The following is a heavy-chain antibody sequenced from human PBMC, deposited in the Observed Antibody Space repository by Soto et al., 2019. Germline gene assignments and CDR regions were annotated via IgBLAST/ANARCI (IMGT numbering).Heavy chain of an antibody. D-gene: IGHD3-9*01. CDR1: GFTFSSYD. Sequence: EVQLVESGGGLVQPGGSLRLSCAASGFTFSSYDMNWVRQAPGKGLEWVSYISSSGSTIYYADSVKGRVTISRDNAKNSLYRQMNLLRAEDTAVYYCVRALRYFDLFRDGFDPWGQGTLVTVSS. J-gene: IGHJ5*02. V-gene: IGHV3-48*03. CDR3: VRALRYFDLFRDGFDP. CDR2: ISSSGSTI.